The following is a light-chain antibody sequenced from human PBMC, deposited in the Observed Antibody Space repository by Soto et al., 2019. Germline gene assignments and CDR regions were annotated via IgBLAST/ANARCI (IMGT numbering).Light chain of an antibody. CDR2: GAS. J-gene: IGKJ5*01. V-gene: IGKV3-20*01. Sequence: EIVLTQSPGTLSLSPGERATLSCRASQSVSSSLLAWYQQKPGQAPRLLIYGASSRATGIPDRFSGSGSGTDFTLTISGLEPEDFAVYYCQQYGGTPITFGQGTRLDVK. CDR3: QQYGGTPIT. CDR1: QSVSSSL.